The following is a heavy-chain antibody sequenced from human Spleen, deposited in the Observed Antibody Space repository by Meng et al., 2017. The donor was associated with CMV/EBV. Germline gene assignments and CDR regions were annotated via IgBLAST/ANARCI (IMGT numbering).Heavy chain of an antibody. CDR2: INPNSGAT. D-gene: IGHD2-21*01. CDR1: GYTFTGYY. V-gene: IGHV1-2*02. Sequence: RVSGKASGYTFTGYYIHWVRQAPGQGLEWMGWINPNSGATNYAQNFQGRVTMTRDTSIRKAYLELSNLRADDTAMYYCARDIPFDYWGQGTLVTVSS. CDR3: ARDIPFDY. J-gene: IGHJ4*02.